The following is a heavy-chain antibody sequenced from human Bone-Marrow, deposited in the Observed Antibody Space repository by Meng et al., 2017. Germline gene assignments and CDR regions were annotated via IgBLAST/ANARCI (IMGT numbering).Heavy chain of an antibody. CDR1: GGSVSTSS. Sequence: ETLSLTCTVSGGSVSTSSHYWGWIRQPPGKGLEWVSSISSSSSYIYYADSVKGRFTISRDNAKNSLYLQMNSLRAEDTAVYYCARDGGYYDSSGYPRYYYYYGMDVWGQGTTVTVSS. D-gene: IGHD3-22*01. CDR2: ISSSSSYI. CDR3: ARDGGYYDSSGYPRYYYYYGMDV. V-gene: IGHV3-21*01. J-gene: IGHJ6*02.